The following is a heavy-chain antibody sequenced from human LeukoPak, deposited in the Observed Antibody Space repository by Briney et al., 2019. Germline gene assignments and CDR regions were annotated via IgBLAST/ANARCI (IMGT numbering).Heavy chain of an antibody. CDR2: INPNSGGT. Sequence: ASVKVSCKASGYTFTGYYMHWVRQAPGQGLEWMGWINPNSGGTNYAQKFQGRVTMTRDTSISTAYMELSRVTSDDTAVYYCARAHLIAAPGYNWFDPWGQGSLVTVSS. V-gene: IGHV1-2*02. J-gene: IGHJ5*02. CDR3: ARAHLIAAPGYNWFDP. CDR1: GYTFTGYY. D-gene: IGHD6-13*01.